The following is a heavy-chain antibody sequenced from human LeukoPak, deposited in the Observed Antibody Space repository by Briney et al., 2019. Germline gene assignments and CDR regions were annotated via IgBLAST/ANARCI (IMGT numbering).Heavy chain of an antibody. J-gene: IGHJ4*02. V-gene: IGHV4-39*01. CDR2: IYYSGST. D-gene: IGHD6-6*01. Sequence: SETPSLTCTVSGGSISSSSYYWGWIRQPPGKGLEWIGSIYYSGSTYYNPSLKSRVTISVDTSKNQFSLKLSSVTAADTAVYYCARLRIAARPRFDYWGQGTLVTVSS. CDR3: ARLRIAARPRFDY. CDR1: GGSISSSSYY.